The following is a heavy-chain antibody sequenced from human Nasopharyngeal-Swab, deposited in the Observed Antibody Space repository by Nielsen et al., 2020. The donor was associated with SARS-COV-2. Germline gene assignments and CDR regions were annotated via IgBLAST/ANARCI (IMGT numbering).Heavy chain of an antibody. CDR3: ARHFYSRSSRLLYLDY. Sequence: ASVKVSCKASGYNFAVYIMHWVRQAPGQGLEWMGWINAGNGDTKYSRKFQDRVTFTRDTSADTAYMELSSLRSEDTAVYFCARHFYSRSSRLLYLDYWGQGTLVTVSS. V-gene: IGHV1-3*01. D-gene: IGHD6-6*01. CDR2: INAGNGDT. CDR1: GYNFAVYI. J-gene: IGHJ4*02.